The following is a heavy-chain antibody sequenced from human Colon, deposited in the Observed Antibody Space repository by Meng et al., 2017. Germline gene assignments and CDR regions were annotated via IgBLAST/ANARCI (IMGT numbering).Heavy chain of an antibody. CDR3: ATASGAYDVNWFDP. D-gene: IGHD3-16*01. CDR2: LYYSGSS. V-gene: IGHV4-61*01. Sequence: GPGVARLFEPSAPPSLTRGASGSSDSHYWWWFSRPPGKGLEWSVYLYYSGSSTYNLSPKGRLTMSSDKSNNQFPPRLLTVTAADTAVYYCATASGAYDVNWFDPWGQGTLVTVSS. J-gene: IGHJ5*02. CDR1: GASGSSDSHY.